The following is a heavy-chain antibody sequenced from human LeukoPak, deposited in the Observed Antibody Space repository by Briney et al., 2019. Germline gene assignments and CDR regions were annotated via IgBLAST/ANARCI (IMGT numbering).Heavy chain of an antibody. J-gene: IGHJ4*02. CDR2: ISAYNGNT. D-gene: IGHD3-22*01. CDR3: ARARLYYYDSSGPPAPHFDY. Sequence: PGASVKVSCKASGYTFTSYGISWVRQAPGQGLEWMGWISAYNGNTNYAKKLQGRVTMTTDTSTSTAYMELRSLRSDDTAVYYCARARLYYYDSSGPPAPHFDYWGQGTLVTVSS. V-gene: IGHV1-18*01. CDR1: GYTFTSYG.